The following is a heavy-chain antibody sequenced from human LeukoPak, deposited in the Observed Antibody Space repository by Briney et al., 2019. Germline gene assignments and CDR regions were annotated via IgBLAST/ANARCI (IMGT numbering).Heavy chain of an antibody. V-gene: IGHV3-13*01. CDR2: IGTAGDT. J-gene: IGHJ3*02. CDR3: ARAKETYTYGRGAFDI. Sequence: GGSLRLSCAVSGFTFSSYDMHWVRQVTGKGLEWVSGIGTAGDTYYPGSVKGRFTISRENAKNSLYLQMNSLRVGDTAVYYCARAKETYTYGRGAFDIWGQGTMVTVSS. D-gene: IGHD5-18*01. CDR1: GFTFSSYD.